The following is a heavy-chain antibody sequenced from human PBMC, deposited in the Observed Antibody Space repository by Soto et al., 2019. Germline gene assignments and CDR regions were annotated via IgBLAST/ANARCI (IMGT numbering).Heavy chain of an antibody. J-gene: IGHJ4*02. V-gene: IGHV3-30*18. CDR2: ISYDGSNK. CDR3: AKSWGYNHIDY. D-gene: IGHD1-1*01. CDR1: GFTFSSYG. Sequence: QVQLVESGGGVVQPGRSLRLSCAASGFTFSSYGMHWVRQAPGKGLEWVAVISYDGSNKYYADSVKGRFTISRDNSKNTLYLQMNSLRAEDTAVYYCAKSWGYNHIDYWGQGTLVTVSS.